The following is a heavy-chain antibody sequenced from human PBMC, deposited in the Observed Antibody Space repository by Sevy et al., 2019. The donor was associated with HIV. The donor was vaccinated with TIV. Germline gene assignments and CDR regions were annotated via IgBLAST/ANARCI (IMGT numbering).Heavy chain of an antibody. CDR1: RYTLTELS. Sequence: ASVKVSCKVSRYTLTELSMHWVRQAPGKGLEWMGGFDPEDGETIYAQKFQGRVTMTEDTSTDTAYMELSSLRSEDTAVYYCATADRDYYDSSGYYRVFDYWGQGTLVTVSS. V-gene: IGHV1-24*01. CDR2: FDPEDGET. D-gene: IGHD3-22*01. J-gene: IGHJ4*02. CDR3: ATADRDYYDSSGYYRVFDY.